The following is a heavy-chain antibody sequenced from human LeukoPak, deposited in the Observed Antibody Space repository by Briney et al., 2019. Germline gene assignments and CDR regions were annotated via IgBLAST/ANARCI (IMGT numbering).Heavy chain of an antibody. CDR2: IYYSGST. D-gene: IGHD2-15*01. Sequence: SQTLSLTCTVSGGSISSGGYYWSWIRQHPGKGLEWIGYIYYSGSTYYNPSLKSRVTISVDTSKNQFSLKLSSVTAADTAVYXXXXXXXCSGGSCYSDWFDPWGQGTLVTVSS. V-gene: IGHV4-31*03. CDR3: XXXXXCSGGSCYSDWFDP. CDR1: GGSISSGGYY. J-gene: IGHJ5*02.